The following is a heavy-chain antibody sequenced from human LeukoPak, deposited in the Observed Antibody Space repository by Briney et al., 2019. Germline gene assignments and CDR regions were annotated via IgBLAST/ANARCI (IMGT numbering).Heavy chain of an antibody. J-gene: IGHJ4*02. CDR1: GFTFSSHW. CDR3: ARDWGVNYEFWSGHFDY. CDR2: IKQDGSEK. V-gene: IGHV3-7*01. Sequence: GGSLRLPCAASGFTFSSHWMSWVRQAPGKGLEWVANIKQDGSEKYYVDSVKGRFTTSRDNAKNSLYLQMNSLRAEDTAVYYCARDWGVNYEFWSGHFDYWGQGALVTVSS. D-gene: IGHD3-3*01.